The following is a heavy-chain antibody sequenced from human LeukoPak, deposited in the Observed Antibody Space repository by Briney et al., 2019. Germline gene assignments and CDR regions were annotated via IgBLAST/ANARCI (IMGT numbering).Heavy chain of an antibody. CDR3: ARDRDTGYSPLGNYYGMDV. D-gene: IGHD3-22*01. V-gene: IGHV3-53*01. CDR1: GFTVSSNY. CDR2: IYSGGST. J-gene: IGHJ6*02. Sequence: PGGSLRLSCAASGFTVSSNYMSWARQAPGKRLEWVSVIYSGGSTYYADSVKGRFTISRDNSQNTLYLQMNSLRAEDTAVYYCARDRDTGYSPLGNYYGMDVWGQGTTVTVSS.